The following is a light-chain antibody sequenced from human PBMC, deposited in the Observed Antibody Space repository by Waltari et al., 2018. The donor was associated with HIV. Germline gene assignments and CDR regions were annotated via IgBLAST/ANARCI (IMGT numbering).Light chain of an antibody. CDR3: AAWDDSLNGPFYV. V-gene: IGLV1-44*01. CDR1: RSYIGSNP. J-gene: IGLJ1*01. CDR2: SNN. Sequence: QSVLTHPPSASGTPGQRVTISCSGIRSYIGSNPVHLYQQLTGTAPKLLIYSNNQRPSGVPDRFSGSKSGTSASLAISGLQSEDEADYYCAAWDDSLNGPFYVFGTGTKVTVL.